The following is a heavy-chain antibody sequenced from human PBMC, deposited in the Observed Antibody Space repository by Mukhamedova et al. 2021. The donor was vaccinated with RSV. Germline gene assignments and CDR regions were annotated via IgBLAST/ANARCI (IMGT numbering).Heavy chain of an antibody. Sequence: YWSWIRQPAGKGLEWIGRIYTSGSTNYNPSLKSRVTISVDTSKNQFSLKLSSVTAADTAVYYCARERYYYGSGSYSFDYLGQGTL. CDR1: Y. CDR3: ARERYYYGSGSYSFDY. D-gene: IGHD3-10*01. CDR2: IYTSGST. V-gene: IGHV4-61*02. J-gene: IGHJ4*02.